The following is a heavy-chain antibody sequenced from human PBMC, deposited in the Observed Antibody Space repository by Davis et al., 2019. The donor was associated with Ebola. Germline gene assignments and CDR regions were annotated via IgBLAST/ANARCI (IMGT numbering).Heavy chain of an antibody. V-gene: IGHV1-8*01. Sequence: ASVKVSCKTSGYTFTNYDINWVRQATGQGLEWMGWMNPNSGNTGYAQDFQGRITMTRKISISTAYMELSSLRSEDTAVYYCARRVGARSGFDYWGRGTLVTVSS. J-gene: IGHJ4*02. CDR2: MNPNSGNT. CDR3: ARRVGARSGFDY. D-gene: IGHD1-26*01. CDR1: GYTFTNYD.